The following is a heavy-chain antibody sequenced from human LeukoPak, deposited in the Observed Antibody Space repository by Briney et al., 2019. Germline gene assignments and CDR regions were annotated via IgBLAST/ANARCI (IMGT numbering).Heavy chain of an antibody. Sequence: KPGGSLRLSCAASGFTFSGYDMRWIRQAPGKGLEWVSYIRSNGSTKYYADSVKGRFTISRDNAKNTLYLQMNSLRAEDTAVYYCARDLIAAAGSFGYWGQGTLVTVSS. CDR3: ARDLIAAAGSFGY. J-gene: IGHJ4*02. CDR1: GFTFSGYD. V-gene: IGHV3-11*01. D-gene: IGHD6-13*01. CDR2: IRSNGSTK.